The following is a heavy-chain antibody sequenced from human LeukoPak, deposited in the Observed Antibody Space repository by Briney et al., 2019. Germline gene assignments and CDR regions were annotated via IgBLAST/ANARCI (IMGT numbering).Heavy chain of an antibody. D-gene: IGHD4-23*01. J-gene: IGHJ4*01. CDR1: GFTFSSYG. Sequence: GGSLRLSCAASGFTFSSYGMHWVRQAPGKGLEWVAFIRCDGSNKYYADSVKGRFTISRDNAKNSLYLQMNSLRPEDTALYYCSTGPRSLPYWGPGTLVTVSS. CDR3: STGPRSLPY. V-gene: IGHV3-30*02. CDR2: IRCDGSNK.